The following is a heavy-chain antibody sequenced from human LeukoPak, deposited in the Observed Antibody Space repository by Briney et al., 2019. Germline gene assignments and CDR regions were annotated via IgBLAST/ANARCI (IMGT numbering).Heavy chain of an antibody. J-gene: IGHJ4*02. V-gene: IGHV4-39*02. Sequence: SETLSLTCTVSGGSISSTRYYWGWIRQPPGKRLEWIASIYYDGTTYHNPSFRSRVAMSLDTSGRHFSLKVSSVTAADTAVYYCARDEWGLGYTGGWSLGSVDYWAQGTLVTVSS. CDR2: IYYDGTT. CDR3: ARDEWGLGYTGGWSLGSVDY. D-gene: IGHD6-19*01. CDR1: GGSISSTRYY.